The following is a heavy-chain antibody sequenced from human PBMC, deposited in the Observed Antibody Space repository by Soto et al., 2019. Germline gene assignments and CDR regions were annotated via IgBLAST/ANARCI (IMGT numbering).Heavy chain of an antibody. CDR2: IYYSGST. CDR1: GGSISSGGYY. CDR3: ARARNYDILTGYYTRAWYFDL. D-gene: IGHD3-9*01. V-gene: IGHV4-31*03. Sequence: SETLSLTCTVSGGSISSGGYYWGWIRQHPGKGLEWIGYIYYSGSTYYNPSLKSRVTISVDTSKNQFSLKLSSVTAADTAVYYCARARNYDILTGYYTRAWYFDLWGRGTLVTVSS. J-gene: IGHJ2*01.